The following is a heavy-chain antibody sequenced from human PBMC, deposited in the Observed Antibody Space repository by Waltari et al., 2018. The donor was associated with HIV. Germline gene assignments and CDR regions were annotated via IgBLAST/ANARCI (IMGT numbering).Heavy chain of an antibody. CDR1: GFTFSSYA. V-gene: IGHV3-30-3*01. D-gene: IGHD2-2*01. J-gene: IGHJ4*02. Sequence: QVQLVGSGGGVVQPGRSLRRSCADSGFTFSSYAMHWVRQAPGRGLSCVVVISYDGRNKYYVDSVKGRFTISRDNAANSVFLHMDRLRVDDTARYFCVRDDPGYEPIDYWGRGTLVTVSS. CDR3: VRDDPGYEPIDY. CDR2: ISYDGRNK.